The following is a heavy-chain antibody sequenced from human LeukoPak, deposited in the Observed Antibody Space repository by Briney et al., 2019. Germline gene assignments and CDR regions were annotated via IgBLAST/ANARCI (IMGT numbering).Heavy chain of an antibody. CDR2: ISWNSGSI. J-gene: IGHJ4*02. CDR1: GFTFDDYA. Sequence: GGSLRLSCAAPGFTFDDYAMHWVRQAPGKGLEWVSGISWNSGSIGYADSVKGRFTISRDNAKNSLYLQMNSLGAEDTALYYCAKDRYYDSSGPFDYWGQGTLVTVSS. V-gene: IGHV3-9*01. CDR3: AKDRYYDSSGPFDY. D-gene: IGHD3-22*01.